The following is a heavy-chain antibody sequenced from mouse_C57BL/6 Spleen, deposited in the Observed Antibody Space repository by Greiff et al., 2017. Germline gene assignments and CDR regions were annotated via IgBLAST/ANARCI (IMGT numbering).Heavy chain of an antibody. J-gene: IGHJ1*03. D-gene: IGHD1-1*01. CDR3: ARYYGSSYGYWYFEV. CDR1: GFNIKDYY. Sequence: VQLQQSGAELVKPGASVKLSCTASGFNIKDYYMHWVKQRTEQGLEWIGRIVPEDGDTKYAPKFQGKATITADTSSNTAYLQLSSLTSEDTAVDYCARYYGSSYGYWYFEVWGTGTTVTVSS. CDR2: IVPEDGDT. V-gene: IGHV14-2*01.